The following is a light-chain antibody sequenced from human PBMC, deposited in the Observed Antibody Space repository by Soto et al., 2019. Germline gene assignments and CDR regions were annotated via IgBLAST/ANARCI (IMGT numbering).Light chain of an antibody. CDR2: DAS. CDR3: QHMRT. J-gene: IGKJ1*01. CDR1: QNINNW. V-gene: IGKV1-5*01. Sequence: DIQMTQSPSTLSASIGDRVTITCRASQNINNWIAWYQQKPGKAPKFLIYDASTLESGVPSRFSGSGFGTEFSLTIRSLQPDDFGSYYCQHMRTFGQGTKVEMK.